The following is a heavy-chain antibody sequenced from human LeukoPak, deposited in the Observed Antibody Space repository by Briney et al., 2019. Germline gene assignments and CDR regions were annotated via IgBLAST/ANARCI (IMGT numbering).Heavy chain of an antibody. D-gene: IGHD2-2*01. CDR2: INHSGST. J-gene: IGHJ5*02. CDR3: ARVVDSTSLGWFDP. CDR1: GGSFSGYY. V-gene: IGHV4-34*01. Sequence: SETLSLTCAVYGGSFSGYYWSWIRQPPGKGLEWIGEINHSGSTNYNPSLKSRVTISVDTSKNKFSLKLSSVTAADTAVYYCARVVDSTSLGWFDPWGQGTLVTVSS.